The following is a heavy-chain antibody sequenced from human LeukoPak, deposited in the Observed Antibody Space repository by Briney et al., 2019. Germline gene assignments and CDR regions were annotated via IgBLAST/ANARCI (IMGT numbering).Heavy chain of an antibody. CDR1: GYTFTGYY. V-gene: IGHV1-2*06. CDR2: INPNSGGI. CDR3: ASVASSSWELYYYYYYGMDV. D-gene: IGHD6-13*01. Sequence: ASVKVSCKASGYTFTGYYMHWVRQAPGQGLEWMGPINPNSGGINYAQKFQGRVTMTRDTSISTAYMELSRLRSDDTAVYYCASVASSSWELYYYYYYGMDVWGQGTTVTVSS. J-gene: IGHJ6*02.